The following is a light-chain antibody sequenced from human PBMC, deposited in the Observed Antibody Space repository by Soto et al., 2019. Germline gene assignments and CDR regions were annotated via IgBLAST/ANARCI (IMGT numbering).Light chain of an antibody. J-gene: IGKJ1*01. Sequence: DIQMTQSPSTLSASVGARFTITCRASQSISSWLAWYQQKPGKAPKLLIYDASSLESGVPSRFSGSGSGTEFTLTISSLKPDDFATYYCQQYQSYSRTFGQGTKVDI. V-gene: IGKV1-5*01. CDR2: DAS. CDR3: QQYQSYSRT. CDR1: QSISSW.